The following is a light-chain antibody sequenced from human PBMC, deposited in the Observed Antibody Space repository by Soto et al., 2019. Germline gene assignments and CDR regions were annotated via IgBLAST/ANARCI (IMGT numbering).Light chain of an antibody. Sequence: EIVMTQSPATLSVSPGERATLSCRASQSVSTNLAWYQQKPGQAPRLLIFGASTRATDVPARFSGSGSGTELALTISSLQSEDFAVYYCLQHNSLPRTLGQGTMLE. CDR3: LQHNSLPRT. J-gene: IGKJ1*01. V-gene: IGKV3-15*01. CDR1: QSVSTN. CDR2: GAS.